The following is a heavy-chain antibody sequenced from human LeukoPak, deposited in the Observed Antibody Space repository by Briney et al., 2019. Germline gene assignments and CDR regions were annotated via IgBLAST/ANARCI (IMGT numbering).Heavy chain of an antibody. Sequence: PSETLSLTCTASGYSISSGYYWGWIRQPPGKGLEWIGSIYHSGSTYYNPSLKSRVTISVDTSNNQFSLKLSSVTAADTAVYYCARVIIAARGGYFDYWGQGTLVTVSS. D-gene: IGHD6-6*01. CDR3: ARVIIAARGGYFDY. CDR2: IYHSGST. CDR1: GYSISSGYY. J-gene: IGHJ4*02. V-gene: IGHV4-38-2*02.